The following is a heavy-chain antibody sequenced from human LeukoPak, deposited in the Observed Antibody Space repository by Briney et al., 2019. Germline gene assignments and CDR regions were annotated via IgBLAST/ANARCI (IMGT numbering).Heavy chain of an antibody. Sequence: SETLSLTCTVSGGSISSYYWSWIRQPAGKGLEWIGRIYTSGSTNYNPSLKSRVTMSVDTSKNQFSLKLSSVTAADTAVYYCARDGHDYYDSSGYYGDWGHGTLVTVSS. D-gene: IGHD3-22*01. CDR3: ARDGHDYYDSSGYYGD. J-gene: IGHJ4*01. CDR1: GGSISSYY. CDR2: IYTSGST. V-gene: IGHV4-4*07.